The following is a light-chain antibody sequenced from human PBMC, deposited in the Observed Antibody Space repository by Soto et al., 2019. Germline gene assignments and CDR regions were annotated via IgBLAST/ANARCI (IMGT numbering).Light chain of an antibody. CDR2: HAS. Sequence: DIVLTQSQGTLSLSPGKRATLSCWASQSVGNNYLAWYQQKPGQAPRLLIYHASSRATGIPDRFSGSGSGTDFTLTISRLEPEDFAVYYCQQYGWSPPITFGQGTRLE. V-gene: IGKV3-20*01. J-gene: IGKJ5*01. CDR3: QQYGWSPPIT. CDR1: QSVGNNY.